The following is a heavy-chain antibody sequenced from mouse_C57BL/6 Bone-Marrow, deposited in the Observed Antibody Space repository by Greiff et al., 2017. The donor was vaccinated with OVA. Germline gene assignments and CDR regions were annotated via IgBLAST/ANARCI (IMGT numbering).Heavy chain of an antibody. CDR1: GFNIKDDY. CDR3: TTRVGFAY. D-gene: IGHD1-1*02. CDR2: IDPENGDT. Sequence: VQLQQSGAELVRPGASVKLSCTASGFNIKDDYMHWVKQRPEQGLEWIGWIDPENGDTEYASKFQGKATITADTSSNTAYLQLSSLTSEDTAFYYCTTRVGFAYWGQGTLVTVSA. V-gene: IGHV14-4*01. J-gene: IGHJ3*01.